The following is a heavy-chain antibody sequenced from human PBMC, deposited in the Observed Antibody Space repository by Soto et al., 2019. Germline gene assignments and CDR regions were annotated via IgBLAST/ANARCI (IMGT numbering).Heavy chain of an antibody. D-gene: IGHD4-17*01. J-gene: IGHJ4*02. CDR1: GGSISSSSYY. V-gene: IGHV4-39*01. CDR3: ARHDYGDRPFDD. Sequence: QLQLQESGPGLVKPSETLSLTCTVSGGSISSSSYYWGWIRQPPGKGLEWIGSIYYSGSTYYNPCIKSRVTISLDTSQNQFSLELSSVTAADTAVYYCARHDYGDRPFDDWGQGTLVTVSS. CDR2: IYYSGST.